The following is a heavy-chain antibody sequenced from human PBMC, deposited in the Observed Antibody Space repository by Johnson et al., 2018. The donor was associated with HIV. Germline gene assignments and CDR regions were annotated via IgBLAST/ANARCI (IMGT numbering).Heavy chain of an antibody. CDR3: ASWGVGSSWNHDAFDI. V-gene: IGHV3-30-3*01. D-gene: IGHD6-13*01. J-gene: IGHJ3*02. CDR1: GFTFSSYA. Sequence: QEQLVESGGGVVQPGRSLRLSCAASGFTFSSYAMHWVRQAPGKGLEWVAVISYDGSNKYYADSVKGRFTISRANSKNTLYLQMNSLRAEDTAVYYCASWGVGSSWNHDAFDIWGQGTMVTVSS. CDR2: ISYDGSNK.